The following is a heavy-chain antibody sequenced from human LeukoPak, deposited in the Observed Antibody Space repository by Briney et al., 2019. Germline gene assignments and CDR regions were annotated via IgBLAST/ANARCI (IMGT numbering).Heavy chain of an antibody. CDR1: GYTFAGYY. CDR3: ARGGYSDGPGNWFDP. J-gene: IGHJ5*02. CDR2: INPNSGGT. V-gene: IGHV1-2*02. Sequence: ASVKVSCKGSGYTFAGYYMHWVGPAPGQGLEWMGWINPNSGGTNYAQKFQGRVTKTRDTSINTAYMELSRLRSDDTAVDYCARGGYSDGPGNWFDPWGQGTLVTVSS. D-gene: IGHD5-18*01.